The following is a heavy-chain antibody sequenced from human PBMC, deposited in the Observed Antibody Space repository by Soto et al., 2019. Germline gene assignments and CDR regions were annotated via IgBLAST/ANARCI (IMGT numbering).Heavy chain of an antibody. CDR1: GGSIRNYY. CDR3: ARENIRLDAFDL. J-gene: IGHJ3*01. Sequence: QVQLQESGPGLVKPSETLSLTCTISGGSIRNYYWTWIRQSPGKGLEWIGYIYDRGYTSYNPSLKSRLSMSIDTSKNQFSLNLTSMTAADTAVFYCARENIRLDAFDLWAQGIRVTVSS. V-gene: IGHV4-59*01. CDR2: IYDRGYT.